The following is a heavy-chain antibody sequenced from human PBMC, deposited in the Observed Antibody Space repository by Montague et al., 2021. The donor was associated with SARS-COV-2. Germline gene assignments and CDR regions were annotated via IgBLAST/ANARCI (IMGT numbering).Heavy chain of an antibody. Sequence: SETLSLTCAVSGGSITGFTCSWARQPAGKGLEWIGRVTTSGTTNYSPSLRSRVTMSVDTSKNQFSLNLNSVAAADTAIYYCARTPTRPLSLDSWGQGTMVTVSS. CDR2: VTTSGTT. J-gene: IGHJ4*02. CDR3: ARTPTRPLSLDS. V-gene: IGHV4-4*07. D-gene: IGHD6-6*01. CDR1: GGSITGFT.